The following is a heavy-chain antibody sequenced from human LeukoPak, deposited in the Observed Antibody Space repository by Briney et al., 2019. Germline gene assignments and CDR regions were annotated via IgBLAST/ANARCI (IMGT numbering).Heavy chain of an antibody. CDR1: GYTFTSYY. CDR3: ARGLVDTAMVTSFHYYYGMDV. V-gene: IGHV1-46*01. CDR2: INPSGGST. D-gene: IGHD5-18*01. J-gene: IGHJ6*02. Sequence: GASVKVSCKASGYTFTSYYMHWVRQAPGQGLEWMGIINPSGGSTSYAQKFQGRVTMTRDTSTSTVYMELSSLRSEDTAVYYCARGLVDTAMVTSFHYYYGMDVWGQGTTVTVSS.